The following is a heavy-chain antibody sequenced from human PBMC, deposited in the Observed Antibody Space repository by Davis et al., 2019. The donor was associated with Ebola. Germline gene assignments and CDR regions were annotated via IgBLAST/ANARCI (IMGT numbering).Heavy chain of an antibody. J-gene: IGHJ4*02. CDR3: ARVRSNYVLCMDY. CDR2: IYHSGGT. Sequence: SETLSLTCAVYGGSFIGYSWTWVRQPPGKGLEWIGSIYHSGGTYYNPSLKSRVTISVDTSKNQFSLKLSSVTAADTAVYYCARVRSNYVLCMDYWGQGTLVTVSS. D-gene: IGHD4-11*01. CDR1: GGSFIGYS. V-gene: IGHV4-34*01.